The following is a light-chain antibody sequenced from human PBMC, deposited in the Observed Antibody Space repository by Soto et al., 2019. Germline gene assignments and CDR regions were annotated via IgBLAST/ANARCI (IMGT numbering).Light chain of an antibody. Sequence: EIVLTQSPATLSLSPGERATLSCRASQSVSSYLAWYQQKPGQAPRLLIYDASNRATGIPARFSGSGSGTDFTLTSSSLEPEDFAVYYCQQRSNWPRVYTFGQGTKLEIK. CDR1: QSVSSY. V-gene: IGKV3-11*01. CDR3: QQRSNWPRVYT. J-gene: IGKJ2*01. CDR2: DAS.